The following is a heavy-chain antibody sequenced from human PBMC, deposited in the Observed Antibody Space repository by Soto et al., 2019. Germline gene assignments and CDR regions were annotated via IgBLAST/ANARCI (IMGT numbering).Heavy chain of an antibody. CDR2: ITHSGTT. V-gene: IGHV4-34*01. D-gene: IGHD2-15*01. J-gene: IGHJ6*02. CDR3: ARVSCSGGSCYLTSRSNYYVMDV. Sequence: SETLSLTCAVHGASFSGYYWSWVRQSPGKGLEWIGEITHSGTTNYSPSLKSRVTISVDTSKNHFFLSLRSVTAADTGAYYFARVSCSGGSCYLTSRSNYYVMDVCRQRTTITV. CDR1: GASFSGYY.